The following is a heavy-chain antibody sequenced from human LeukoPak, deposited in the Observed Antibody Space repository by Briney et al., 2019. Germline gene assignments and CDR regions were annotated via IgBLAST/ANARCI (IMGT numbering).Heavy chain of an antibody. Sequence: PSETLSLTCTVSGGSISSGGYYWSWIRQHPGKGLEWIGYIYYSGSTYYNPSLKSRVTISVDTSKNRFSLKLSSVTAADTAVYYCARGQRYFDWLLYRYYYYYYYMDVWGKGTTVTVSS. D-gene: IGHD3-9*01. CDR2: IYYSGST. CDR1: GGSISSGGYY. J-gene: IGHJ6*03. CDR3: ARGQRYFDWLLYRYYYYYYYMDV. V-gene: IGHV4-31*03.